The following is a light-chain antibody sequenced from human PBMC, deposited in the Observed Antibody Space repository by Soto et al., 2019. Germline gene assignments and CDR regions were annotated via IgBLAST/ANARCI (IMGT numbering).Light chain of an antibody. CDR3: QQYGTSPRT. CDR2: GAS. V-gene: IGKV3-20*01. J-gene: IGKJ2*01. CDR1: QSLSSNH. Sequence: EIVLTQSPGTLSLSPGERATLSCRASQSLSSNHLAWYQQKPGQAPRLLIYGASSRATGIPDRFSGSGSGTEFTLTINRLEAEDVTVYYCQQYGTSPRTFGPGTKLKIK.